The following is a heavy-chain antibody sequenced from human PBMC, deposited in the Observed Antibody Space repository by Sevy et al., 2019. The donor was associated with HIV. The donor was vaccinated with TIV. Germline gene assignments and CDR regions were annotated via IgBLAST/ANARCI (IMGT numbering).Heavy chain of an antibody. D-gene: IGHD6-6*01. CDR3: AKDLTGRYTSSSGVFDY. CDR2: IRFDASTK. J-gene: IGHJ4*02. V-gene: IGHV3-30*02. CDR1: GFTFSNYG. Sequence: GGSLRLSCAASGFTFSNYGMHWVRQAPGKGLEWVALIRFDASTKYYKDSVKGRFTVSRDNAKNILYLQMNSLRPEDTAVYYCAKDLTGRYTSSSGVFDYWGQGTLVTVSS.